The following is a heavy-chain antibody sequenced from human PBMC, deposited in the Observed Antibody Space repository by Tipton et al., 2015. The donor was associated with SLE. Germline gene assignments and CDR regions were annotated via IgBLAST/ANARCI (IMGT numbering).Heavy chain of an antibody. CDR3: ARDRSSFYFDY. J-gene: IGHJ4*02. Sequence: SLRLSCAASGFTFSSYGMHWVRQAPGKGLEWVAVIWYDGSNKYYADSVKGRFTISRDNSKNTLYLQMNSLRAEDTAVYYCARDRSSFYFDYWGQGTLVTVSS. V-gene: IGHV3-33*01. CDR2: IWYDGSNK. D-gene: IGHD1-7*01. CDR1: GFTFSSYG.